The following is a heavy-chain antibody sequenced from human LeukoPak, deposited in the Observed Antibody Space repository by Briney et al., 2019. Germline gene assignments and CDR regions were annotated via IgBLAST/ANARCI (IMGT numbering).Heavy chain of an antibody. CDR3: AKDRPPSLYGTGPWDS. Sequence: GGSLRLSCAASGFTFNNYAMSWVRQAPGKGLEWVSSTSSSGGSTYYPDSVKGRFTISRDNSKKTLYLQMNSLRAGDTAVYYCAKDRPPSLYGTGPWDSWGQGSLVTVSS. CDR2: TSSSGGST. D-gene: IGHD3-10*01. CDR1: GFTFNNYA. J-gene: IGHJ4*02. V-gene: IGHV3-23*01.